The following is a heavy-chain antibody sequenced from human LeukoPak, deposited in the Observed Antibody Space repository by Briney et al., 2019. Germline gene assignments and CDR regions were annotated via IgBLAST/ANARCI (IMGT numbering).Heavy chain of an antibody. CDR1: GYTFTSYG. V-gene: IGHV1-18*01. Sequence: EASVKVSCKASGYTFTSYGISWVRQAPGQGLEWMGWISAYNGNTNYAQKLQGRVTMTTDTSTSTAYMELRSLRSDDTAVYYCARDRVVGFRYSSSVTFYYYYYYMEVWGKGTTVTISS. CDR2: ISAYNGNT. D-gene: IGHD6-13*01. CDR3: ARDRVVGFRYSSSVTFYYYYYYMEV. J-gene: IGHJ6*03.